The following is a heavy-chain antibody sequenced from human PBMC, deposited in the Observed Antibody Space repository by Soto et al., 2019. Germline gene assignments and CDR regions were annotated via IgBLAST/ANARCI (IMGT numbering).Heavy chain of an antibody. CDR1: GFTFSSCT. Sequence: GGSLRLPCAVSGFTFSSCTMSWVRQVPGKGLEWVSAISGSGGSTYYADSVKGRFTISRDNSKNTLYLQMNSLRAEDSAVYYCAKGGYYAARAFDIWGQGTMVTVSS. CDR3: AKGGYYAARAFDI. V-gene: IGHV3-23*01. J-gene: IGHJ3*02. D-gene: IGHD3-3*01. CDR2: ISGSGGST.